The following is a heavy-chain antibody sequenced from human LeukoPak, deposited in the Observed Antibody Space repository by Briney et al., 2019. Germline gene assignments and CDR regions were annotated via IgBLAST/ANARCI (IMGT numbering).Heavy chain of an antibody. CDR3: ARVEHSSNLGDY. V-gene: IGHV4-39*07. J-gene: IGHJ4*02. CDR1: GGSISSSSYY. Sequence: SETLSLTCTVSGGSISSSSYYWGWIRQPPGKGLEWIGSIYYSGSTYYNPSLKSRVTISVDTSKNQFSLKLSSVTAADTAVYYCARVEHSSNLGDYWGQGTLVTVSS. CDR2: IYYSGST. D-gene: IGHD6-6*01.